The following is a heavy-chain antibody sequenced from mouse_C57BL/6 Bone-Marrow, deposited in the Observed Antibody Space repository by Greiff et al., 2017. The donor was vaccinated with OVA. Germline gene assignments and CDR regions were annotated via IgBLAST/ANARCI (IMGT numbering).Heavy chain of an antibody. CDR3: AKTPYYGSFAY. CDR1: GFTFSDYY. D-gene: IGHD1-1*01. J-gene: IGHJ3*01. V-gene: IGHV5-12*01. Sequence: EVMLVESGGGLVQPGGSLKLSCAASGFTFSDYYMYWVRQTPEKRLEWVAYISNGGGSTYYPDTVKGRFTISRDNAKNTLYLQMSRLKSEDTAMYYCAKTPYYGSFAYWGQGTLVTVSA. CDR2: ISNGGGST.